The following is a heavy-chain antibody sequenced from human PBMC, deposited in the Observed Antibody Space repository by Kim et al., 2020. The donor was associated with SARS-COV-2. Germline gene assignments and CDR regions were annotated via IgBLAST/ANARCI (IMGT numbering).Heavy chain of an antibody. CDR1: GFTLSNYW. V-gene: IGHV3-74*01. Sequence: GGSLRLSCAASGFTLSNYWMHWVRQAPGKGLVWVSRINSDGSNTYYADSVKGRFTISRDNAKNTLYLEMNSLTAEDTAVYYCARGLKFSFDYWGQGTLVTVSS. J-gene: IGHJ4*02. CDR3: ARGLKFSFDY. CDR2: INSDGSNT.